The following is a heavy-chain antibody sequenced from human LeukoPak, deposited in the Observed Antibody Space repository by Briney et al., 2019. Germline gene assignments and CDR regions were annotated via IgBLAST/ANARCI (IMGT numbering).Heavy chain of an antibody. V-gene: IGHV1-18*01. CDR3: TRDLGQWLLQGIFFDY. CDR2: ISAYSTYNGNT. J-gene: IGHJ4*02. Sequence: SVKVSCKASGYTFTSYGISWVRQAPGQGPEWMGWISAYSTYNGNTNYAQKFQGRVTMTTDTSTSTAYMELRSLRSDDTAVYYCTRDLGQWLLQGIFFDYWGQGTLVTVSS. D-gene: IGHD5-12*01. CDR1: GYTFTSYG.